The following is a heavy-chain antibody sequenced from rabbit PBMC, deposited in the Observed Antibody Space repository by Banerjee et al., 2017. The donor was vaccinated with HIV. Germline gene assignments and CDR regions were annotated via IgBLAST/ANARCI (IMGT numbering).Heavy chain of an antibody. CDR3: ARGTGGAGDGLNL. Sequence: QQQLEESGGGLVKPGGTLTLTCKASGIDFSSSYWICWVRQAPGKGLELIACIYTSSGSTWYASWVNGRFTISRSTSLNTVDLKMTSLTAADTATYFCARGTGGAGDGLNLWGQGTLVTVS. V-gene: IGHV1S43*01. CDR1: GIDFSSSYW. J-gene: IGHJ4*01. CDR2: IYTSSGST. D-gene: IGHD4-2*01.